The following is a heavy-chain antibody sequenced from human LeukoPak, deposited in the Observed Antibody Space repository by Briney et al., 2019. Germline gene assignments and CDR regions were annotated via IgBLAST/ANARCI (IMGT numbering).Heavy chain of an antibody. V-gene: IGHV4-39*07. D-gene: IGHD3-16*02. Sequence: SETLSLTCTVSGGSISSSSYYWGWIRQPPGKGLEWIGSIYYSGSTYYNPSLKGRVTISVDTSKNQFSLKLSSVTAADTAVYYCARDLISYDYVWGSYRDPAPTDAFDIWGQGTMVTVSS. CDR1: GGSISSSSYY. CDR2: IYYSGST. CDR3: ARDLISYDYVWGSYRDPAPTDAFDI. J-gene: IGHJ3*02.